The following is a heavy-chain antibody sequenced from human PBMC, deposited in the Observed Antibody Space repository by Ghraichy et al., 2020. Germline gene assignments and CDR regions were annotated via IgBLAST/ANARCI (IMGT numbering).Heavy chain of an antibody. CDR2: IYYSGST. D-gene: IGHD2-21*01. Sequence: SQTLSLTCTVSGGSISSSSYYWGWIRQPPGKGLEWIGSIYYSGSTYYNPSLKSRVTISVDTSKNQFSLKLSSVTAADTAVYYCARHPGGEHGYDYWGQGTLVTVSS. CDR1: GGSISSSSYY. CDR3: ARHPGGEHGYDY. J-gene: IGHJ4*02. V-gene: IGHV4-39*01.